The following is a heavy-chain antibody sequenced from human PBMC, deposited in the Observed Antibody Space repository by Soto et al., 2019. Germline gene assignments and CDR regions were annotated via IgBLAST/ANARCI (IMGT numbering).Heavy chain of an antibody. CDR1: GFTFSSYA. Sequence: GGSLRLSCAASGFTFSSYAMHWVRQAPGKGLEWVAVISYDGSNKYYADSVKGRFTISRDNSKNTRYLQMNSLRAEDTAVYYCARAQKGGVPHRDYYYMDVWGKGTTVTVSS. J-gene: IGHJ6*03. CDR2: ISYDGSNK. V-gene: IGHV3-30-3*01. CDR3: ARAQKGGVPHRDYYYMDV. D-gene: IGHD1-26*01.